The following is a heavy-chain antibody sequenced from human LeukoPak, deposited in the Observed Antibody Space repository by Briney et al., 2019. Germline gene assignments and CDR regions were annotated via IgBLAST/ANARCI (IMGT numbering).Heavy chain of an antibody. CDR1: GFNFRSYA. D-gene: IGHD2-15*01. CDR3: ARICSGGNCYFPSI. Sequence: PGRSLRLSCTASGFNFRSYAMYWVRQAPGKGLEWVAIISYDGSNGHYADSVKGRFTISRDTSKNTLYLQMSSLRAEDTAVYYCARICSGGNCYFPSIWGQGTMVAVSS. J-gene: IGHJ3*02. CDR2: ISYDGSNG. V-gene: IGHV3-30-3*01.